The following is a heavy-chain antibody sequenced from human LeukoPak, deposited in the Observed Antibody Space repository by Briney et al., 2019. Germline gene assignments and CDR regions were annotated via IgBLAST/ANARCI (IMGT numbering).Heavy chain of an antibody. CDR2: IYSGGST. CDR1: GFTVSSNY. D-gene: IGHD6-6*01. CDR3: SYSSSSVGYMDV. V-gene: IGHV3-53*01. Sequence: PGGSLRLPCAASGFTVSSNYMSWVRQAPGKGLEWVSVIYSGGSTYYADSVKGRFTISRDNSKNTLYLQMNSLRAEDTAVYYCSYSSSSVGYMDVWGKGTTVTVSS. J-gene: IGHJ6*03.